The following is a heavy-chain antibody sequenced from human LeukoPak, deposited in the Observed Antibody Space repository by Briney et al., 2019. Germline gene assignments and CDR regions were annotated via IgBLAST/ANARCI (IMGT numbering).Heavy chain of an antibody. CDR1: GYTFTS. J-gene: IGHJ4*02. CDR2: ISAYSGNT. V-gene: IGHV1-18*01. CDR3: ARGMGDLDS. D-gene: IGHD3-16*01. Sequence: GASVKVSCKASGYTFTSISWVRQAPGQGLEWMGWISAYSGNTNYAQKLQGRVTMTTDTSTSTAYMELRSLRSDDTAVYYCARGMGDLDSWGQGTLVTVSS.